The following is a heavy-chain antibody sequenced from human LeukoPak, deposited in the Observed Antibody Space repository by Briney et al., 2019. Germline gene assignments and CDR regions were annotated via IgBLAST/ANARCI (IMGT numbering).Heavy chain of an antibody. CDR2: ISGGST. CDR3: AKDQLRALKLRYFED. Sequence: GGSLRLSCAASGFTVSSNEVSWVRQAPGKGLEWVSSISGGSTYYADSVKGRFTISRDNSKNTLYLQMNSLRAEDTAVYYCAKDQLRALKLRYFEDWGQGTLVTVSS. CDR1: GFTVSSNE. D-gene: IGHD3-9*01. V-gene: IGHV3-38-3*01. J-gene: IGHJ4*02.